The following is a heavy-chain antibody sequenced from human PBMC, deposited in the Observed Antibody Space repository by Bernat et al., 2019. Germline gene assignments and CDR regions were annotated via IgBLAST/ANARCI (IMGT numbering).Heavy chain of an antibody. CDR2: YFYSGST. CDR1: DGSISSYY. CDR3: ARAGGGYSFDY. D-gene: IGHD5-12*01. J-gene: IGHJ4*02. V-gene: IGHV4-59*01. Sequence: QVQLQESGPGLVKPSETLSLRCTVSDGSISSYYWSWIRQPPGKGLELIGYYFYSGSTSYNPSLKSRATISVDTSKNQFSLKLSSVTTADTAVYYCARAGGGYSFDYWGQGTLVTVSS.